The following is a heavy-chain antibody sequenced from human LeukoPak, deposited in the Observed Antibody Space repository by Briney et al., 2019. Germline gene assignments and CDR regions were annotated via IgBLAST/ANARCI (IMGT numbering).Heavy chain of an antibody. CDR2: INAGNGNT. V-gene: IGHV1-3*01. CDR1: GYTFTSYV. J-gene: IGHJ6*02. Sequence: ASVKVSCKASGYTFTSYVMHWVRQAPGQRLEWMGWINAGNGNTKYSQKFQGRVTITRDTSASTAYMELSSLRSEDTAVYYCARGTQYSSSWDYYYYGMDVWGQGTTVTVSS. D-gene: IGHD6-13*01. CDR3: ARGTQYSSSWDYYYYGMDV.